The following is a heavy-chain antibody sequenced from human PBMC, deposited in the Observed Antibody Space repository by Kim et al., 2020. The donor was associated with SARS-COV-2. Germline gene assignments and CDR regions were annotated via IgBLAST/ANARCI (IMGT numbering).Heavy chain of an antibody. CDR1: GYTLTELS. V-gene: IGHV1-24*01. J-gene: IGHJ4*02. Sequence: ASVKVSCKVSGYTLTELSMRWVRQAPGKGLEWMGGFDPEDGETIYAQKFQGRVTMTEDTSTDTAYMELSSLRSEDTAVYYCATSGMLYLGYYYFDYWGQGTLVTVSS. D-gene: IGHD2-8*01. CDR2: FDPEDGET. CDR3: ATSGMLYLGYYYFDY.